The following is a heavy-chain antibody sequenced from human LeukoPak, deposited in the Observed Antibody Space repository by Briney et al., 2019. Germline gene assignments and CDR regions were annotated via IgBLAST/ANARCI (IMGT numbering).Heavy chain of an antibody. D-gene: IGHD3-16*01. CDR1: GFTFSNYW. CDR3: ARGGGLDV. V-gene: IGHV3-7*03. CDR2: INHNGNVN. J-gene: IGHJ6*02. Sequence: GGSLRLSCSVSGFTFSNYWMNWARQAPGKGLEWVASINHNGNVNYYVDSVKGRFTISRDNAKNSLYLQMSNLRAEDTAVYFCARGGGLDVWGQGATVTVSS.